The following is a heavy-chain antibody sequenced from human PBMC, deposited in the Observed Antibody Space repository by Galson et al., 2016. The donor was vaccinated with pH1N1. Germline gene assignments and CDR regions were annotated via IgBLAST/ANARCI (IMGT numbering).Heavy chain of an antibody. CDR2: ISPSGIT. Sequence: ETLSLTCSVYGGSFSDYYWSWIRQPPGKGLEWIGDISPSGITNYNPSLKSRLTISIDTTKKQFSLKVNSMTAADTAVYFCATGYRCTNTNCYGYYYYYMGVWGKGTTVTVSS. CDR1: GGSFSDYY. V-gene: IGHV4-34*01. J-gene: IGHJ6*03. D-gene: IGHD2-2*01. CDR3: ATGYRCTNTNCYGYYYYYMGV.